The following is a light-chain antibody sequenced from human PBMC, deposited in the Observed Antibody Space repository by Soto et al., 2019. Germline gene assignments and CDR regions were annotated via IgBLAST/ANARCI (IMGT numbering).Light chain of an antibody. J-gene: IGLJ2*01. CDR3: SSYSSSSALDVI. CDR2: EVT. Sequence: QSVLAQPASVSGSPGQSITISCAGTNRDVGGYNYVSWYQQYPGKAPKLIIYEVTYRPSGVSNRFSGSKSGNTASLTISGLQAEDEADYYCSSYSSSSALDVIFVGGTKLTVL. CDR1: NRDVGGYNY. V-gene: IGLV2-14*01.